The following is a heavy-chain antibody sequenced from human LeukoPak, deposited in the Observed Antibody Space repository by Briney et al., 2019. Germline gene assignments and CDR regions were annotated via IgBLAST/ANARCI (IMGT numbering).Heavy chain of an antibody. V-gene: IGHV1-18*01. CDR1: GYTFTSYG. D-gene: IGHD1-26*01. CDR2: ISAYNGNT. Sequence: ASVKVSCKASGYTFTSYGISWVRQAPGQGLEWMGWISAYNGNTNYAQKLQGRVTMTRDMSTSTDYMELSSLRSEDTAIYYCARDNSVGDNAWWFDPWGQGTLVTVSS. J-gene: IGHJ5*02. CDR3: ARDNSVGDNAWWFDP.